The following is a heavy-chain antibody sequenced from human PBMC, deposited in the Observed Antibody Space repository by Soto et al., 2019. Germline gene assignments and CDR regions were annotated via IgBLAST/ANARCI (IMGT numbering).Heavy chain of an antibody. CDR3: ARVLENRGGRAPSAD. Sequence: GSSVKVSCKACLDTFTANYIHWVRQAPGQGFEWMRWINPKSGGTKYPQKFQGRVTMTRPTSLSTVYMTLTRLTSDATAVYYCARVLENRGGRAPSADRGQGTMVTVSS. CDR2: INPKSGGT. D-gene: IGHD1-1*01. V-gene: IGHV1-2*02. J-gene: IGHJ4*02. CDR1: LDTFTANY.